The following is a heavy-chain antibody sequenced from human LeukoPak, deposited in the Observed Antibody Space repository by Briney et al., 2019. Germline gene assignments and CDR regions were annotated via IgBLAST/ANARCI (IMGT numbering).Heavy chain of an antibody. V-gene: IGHV1-46*01. CDR3: AATRAVAPYYYGMDV. Sequence: GASVKVSCKASGYTFTSYYMHWVRQAPGQGLEWMGIINPSGGSTSYAQKFQGRVTMTRDTSISTAYMELSRLRSDDAAVYYCAATRAVAPYYYGMDVWGQGTTVTVSS. D-gene: IGHD6-19*01. J-gene: IGHJ6*02. CDR1: GYTFTSYY. CDR2: INPSGGST.